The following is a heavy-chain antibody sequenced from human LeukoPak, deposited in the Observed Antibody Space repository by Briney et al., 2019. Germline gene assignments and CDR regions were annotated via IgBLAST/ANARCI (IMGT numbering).Heavy chain of an antibody. D-gene: IGHD3-22*01. CDR2: IVVGSGNT. J-gene: IGHJ4*02. Sequence: SVKVSCKASGFTFTSSAMQWVRQARGQRLEWIGWIVVGSGNTNYAQKFQERVTITRDMSTSTAYMELSSLRSEDTAVYYCAREYYDSSGYYGYWGQGTLVTVSS. V-gene: IGHV1-58*02. CDR3: AREYYDSSGYYGY. CDR1: GFTFTSSA.